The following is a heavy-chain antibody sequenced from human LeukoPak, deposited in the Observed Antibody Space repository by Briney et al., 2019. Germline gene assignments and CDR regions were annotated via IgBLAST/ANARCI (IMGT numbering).Heavy chain of an antibody. J-gene: IGHJ6*03. CDR1: GGSISSYY. Sequence: SETLSLTCTVSGGSISSYYWSWIRQPAAKGLDRLGRIYTSGSTNYNPSPKSRVPMSVDTSKKQFSLKLSSVTAAETAVYCCAREPETSYYYYYYMGVWGKGTTVTVSS. CDR3: AREPETSYYYYYYMGV. CDR2: IYTSGST. V-gene: IGHV4-4*07. D-gene: IGHD2-2*01.